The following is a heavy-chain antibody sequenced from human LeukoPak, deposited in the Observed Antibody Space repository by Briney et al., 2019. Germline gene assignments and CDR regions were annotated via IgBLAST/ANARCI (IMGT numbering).Heavy chain of an antibody. D-gene: IGHD3-10*01. J-gene: IGHJ4*02. CDR1: GGSISSYY. CDR3: ARADRITMVRGAILFDY. V-gene: IGHV4-59*01. CDR2: IYYSGST. Sequence: SKTLSLTCTVSGGSISSYYWSWIRQPPGKGLEWIGYIYYSGSTNYNPSPKSRVTISVDTSKNQFSLKLSSVTAADTAVYYCARADRITMVRGAILFDYWGQGTLVTVSS.